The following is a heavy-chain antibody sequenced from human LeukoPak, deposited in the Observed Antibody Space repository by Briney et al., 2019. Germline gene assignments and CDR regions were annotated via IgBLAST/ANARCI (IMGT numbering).Heavy chain of an antibody. CDR1: GGSISSYY. CDR2: IYYSGST. CDR3: ARRYGSGSSGTFDY. J-gene: IGHJ4*02. Sequence: SETLSLTCTVSGGSISSYYWNWIRQPPGKGLEWIGYIYYSGSTNYNPSLKSRVTISVDTSKNQFSLKLSSVTAADTAVYYCARRYGSGSSGTFDYWGQGTLVTVSS. V-gene: IGHV4-59*01. D-gene: IGHD3-10*01.